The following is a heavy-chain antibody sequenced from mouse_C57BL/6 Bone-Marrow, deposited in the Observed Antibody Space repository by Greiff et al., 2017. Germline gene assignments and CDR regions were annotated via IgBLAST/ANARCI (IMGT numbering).Heavy chain of an antibody. J-gene: IGHJ1*03. V-gene: IGHV14-4*01. CDR2: IDPENGDT. CDR3: TRDSWYFDV. Sequence: EVKLQESGAELVRPGASVKLSCTASGFNIKDDYMHWVKQRPEQGLEWIGWIDPENGDTEYASKFQGKATITADTSSNTAYLQLSSLTSEDTAVYYCTRDSWYFDVWGTGTTVTVSS. CDR1: GFNIKDDY.